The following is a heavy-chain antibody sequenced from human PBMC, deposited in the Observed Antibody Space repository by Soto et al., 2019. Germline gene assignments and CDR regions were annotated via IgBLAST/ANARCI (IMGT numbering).Heavy chain of an antibody. Sequence: QVQLVESGGGVVQPGRSLRLSCAASGFTFSSYGMHWVRQAPGKGLEWVAVIWYDGSNKYYADSVKGRFTISRDNSKNTLYLQMNSLRAEDTAVYYCARDPYSSSVGWFDPWGREPWSPSPQ. D-gene: IGHD6-6*01. J-gene: IGHJ5*02. CDR1: GFTFSSYG. CDR3: ARDPYSSSVGWFDP. V-gene: IGHV3-33*01. CDR2: IWYDGSNK.